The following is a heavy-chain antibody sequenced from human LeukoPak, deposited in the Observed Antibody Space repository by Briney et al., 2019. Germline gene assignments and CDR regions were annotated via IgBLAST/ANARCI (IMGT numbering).Heavy chain of an antibody. CDR3: ASIYYYDSSGYRGEYYFDY. V-gene: IGHV1-2*02. J-gene: IGHJ4*02. Sequence: VASVKVSCKASGYTFTDYYMHWVRQAPGQGLEWMGWINPNSGGANYAQKFQGRVTMARDTSISTAYMELSRLRSDDTAVYYCASIYYYDSSGYRGEYYFDYWGQGTLVTVSS. D-gene: IGHD3-22*01. CDR1: GYTFTDYY. CDR2: INPNSGGA.